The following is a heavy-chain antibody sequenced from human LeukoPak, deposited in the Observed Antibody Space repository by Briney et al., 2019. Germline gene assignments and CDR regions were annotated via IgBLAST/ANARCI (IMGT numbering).Heavy chain of an antibody. CDR2: IHASGST. D-gene: IGHD2-21*02. CDR3: ARGRIVVVTAPTHYFDY. J-gene: IGHJ4*02. CDR1: GGSISSYY. V-gene: IGHV4-4*07. Sequence: SETLSLTCTVSGGSISSYYWTWIRQPAGKGLEWIGRIHASGSTTYNPSLKSRVTMSVDTSKNQFSLKLSSVTAADTAVYYCARGRIVVVTAPTHYFDYWGQGTLVTVSS.